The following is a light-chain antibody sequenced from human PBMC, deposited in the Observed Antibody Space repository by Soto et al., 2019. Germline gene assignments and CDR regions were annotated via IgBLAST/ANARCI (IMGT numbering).Light chain of an antibody. Sequence: EIVMTQSPDTLSVSPGEGVTLSCRASQSVSSDLAWYQQKPGQSPRLLMYGASTRATDIPARFSGGGSGREFTLTNSSLQSEDVAIYYCQQYHDWPPITFGPGTKVEIK. V-gene: IGKV3-15*01. J-gene: IGKJ3*01. CDR1: QSVSSD. CDR3: QQYHDWPPIT. CDR2: GAS.